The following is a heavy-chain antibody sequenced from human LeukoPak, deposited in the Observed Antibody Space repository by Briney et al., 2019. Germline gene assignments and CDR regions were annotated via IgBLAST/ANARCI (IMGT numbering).Heavy chain of an antibody. CDR1: GYSIGTGYF. Sequence: SETLSLTCAVSGYSIGTGYFWGWIRQSPGQGLEWIGSIFHTGSTSYNPSFKSRVTLSVDTSKNEFSLKLTFVTATDTAIYYCASPRGTYIDYWGQGTPVTVSS. CDR3: ASPRGTYIDY. CDR2: IFHTGST. J-gene: IGHJ4*02. V-gene: IGHV4-38-2*01. D-gene: IGHD3-16*01.